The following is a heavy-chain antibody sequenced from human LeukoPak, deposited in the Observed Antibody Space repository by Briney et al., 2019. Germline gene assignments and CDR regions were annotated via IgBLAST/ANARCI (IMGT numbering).Heavy chain of an antibody. V-gene: IGHV3-30-3*01. J-gene: IGHJ3*01. Sequence: GGSLRLSCAASGFTFNTYAIHWVRQAPGKGLEWVAVISYDGSHEYYADSVKGRFTISRDNSKNTLYLQMNSLRAEDTAVYYCARFYDGSGYYNDVSSFHVWGQGTMVTVSS. CDR3: ARFYDGSGYYNDVSSFHV. CDR1: GFTFNTYA. D-gene: IGHD3-22*01. CDR2: ISYDGSHE.